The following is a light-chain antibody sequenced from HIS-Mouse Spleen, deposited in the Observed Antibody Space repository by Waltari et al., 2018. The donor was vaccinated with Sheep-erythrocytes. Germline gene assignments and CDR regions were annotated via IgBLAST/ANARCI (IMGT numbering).Light chain of an antibody. CDR2: VGTGGIVG. Sequence: QPVLTQPPSASASLAASVTLPCTLSSGSSNSTVDCYQQRPGKGPRFVMRVGTGGIVGSKGDGIPDRFSVLGSGLNRYLTIKNIQEEDESDYHCGADHGSGSNFVYVFGTGTKVTVL. J-gene: IGLJ1*01. CDR3: GADHGSGSNFVYV. V-gene: IGLV9-49*01. CDR1: SGSSNST.